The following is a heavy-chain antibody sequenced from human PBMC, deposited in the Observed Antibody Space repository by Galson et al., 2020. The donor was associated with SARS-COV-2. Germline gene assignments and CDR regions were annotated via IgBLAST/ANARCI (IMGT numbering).Heavy chain of an antibody. CDR2: IYYRWST. D-gene: IGHD1-26*01. V-gene: IGHV4-59*01. Sequence: SETLSLTCTVSGGSISSYYWSWIRQPPGKGLEWIGYIYYRWSTNYNPSLKSRVTISVDTSKNQFSLKLSSLTAADTAVYYCARASSGSYTAYYGMDVWGQGTTVTVSS. CDR1: GGSISSYY. J-gene: IGHJ6*02. CDR3: ARASSGSYTAYYGMDV.